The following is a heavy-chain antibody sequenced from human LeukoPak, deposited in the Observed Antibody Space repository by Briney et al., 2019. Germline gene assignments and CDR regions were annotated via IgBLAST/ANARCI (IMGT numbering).Heavy chain of an antibody. CDR1: GGSFSGYY. CDR2: INHSGST. V-gene: IGHV4-34*01. J-gene: IGHJ4*02. CDR3: ARGPQGIR. Sequence: SETLSLTCAVYGGSFSGYYWSWIRQPPGKGLEWIGEINHSGSTNYNPSLKSRVTISVDTSKNQFSLKLSSVTAADTAVYYCARGPQGIRWGQGTLVTVSS. D-gene: IGHD2-21*01.